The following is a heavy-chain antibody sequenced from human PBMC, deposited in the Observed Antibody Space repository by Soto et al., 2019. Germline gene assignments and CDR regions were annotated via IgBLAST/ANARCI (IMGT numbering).Heavy chain of an antibody. Sequence: GASVKVSCKASGGTFRNYPINWVRQAPGQGLEWMGSIFPLTDIPDYAQNFQARLTISADKSTSTAYMELSSLTSDDTAMYFCARGPLVVLKYFESWGQGTLVTVSS. CDR2: IFPLTDIP. CDR1: GGTFRNYP. V-gene: IGHV1-69*04. CDR3: ARGPLVVLKYFES. J-gene: IGHJ4*02.